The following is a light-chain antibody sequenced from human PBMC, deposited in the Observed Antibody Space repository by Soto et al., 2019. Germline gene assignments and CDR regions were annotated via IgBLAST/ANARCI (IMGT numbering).Light chain of an antibody. CDR2: GAS. V-gene: IGKV3-20*01. CDR3: QQYGSSPRIT. J-gene: IGKJ5*01. CDR1: QSVSNNY. Sequence: EIVLTQSPGTLSLSPGERATLSCRASQSVSNNYLAWYQQKPGQAPRLLIYGASNRATGIPARFSGSGSGTDFTLTISRLEPEDIAVYYCQQYGSSPRITFGQGTRLENK.